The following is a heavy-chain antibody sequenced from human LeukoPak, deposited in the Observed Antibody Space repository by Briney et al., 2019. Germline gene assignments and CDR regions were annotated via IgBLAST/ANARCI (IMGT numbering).Heavy chain of an antibody. J-gene: IGHJ4*02. V-gene: IGHV5-51*01. Sequence: GASLQISCKGSGYSFTSYWIGWVRQLPGKGLEWMGIIYPGDSDTRYSPSFQGQVTISADKSISTAYLQWSSLKASDTAMYYCARLGCSSTSCYHYFDYWGQGTLVTVSS. D-gene: IGHD2-2*01. CDR3: ARLGCSSTSCYHYFDY. CDR2: IYPGDSDT. CDR1: GYSFTSYW.